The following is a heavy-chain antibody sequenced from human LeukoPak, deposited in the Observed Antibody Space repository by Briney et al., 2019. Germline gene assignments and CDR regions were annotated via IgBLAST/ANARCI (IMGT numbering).Heavy chain of an antibody. CDR2: IKQEVSEK. Sequence: PGGSLRLSCAASGFTFDDYGMSWVRQAPGKGLERVANIKQEVSEKYYVDSVKSRFTISRDNAKNSLYLQMNRLRAEDTAVYYCARDIIQLWSPPFDYWGQGTLVTVSS. J-gene: IGHJ4*02. CDR3: ARDIIQLWSPPFDY. V-gene: IGHV3-7*01. D-gene: IGHD5-18*01. CDR1: GFTFDDYG.